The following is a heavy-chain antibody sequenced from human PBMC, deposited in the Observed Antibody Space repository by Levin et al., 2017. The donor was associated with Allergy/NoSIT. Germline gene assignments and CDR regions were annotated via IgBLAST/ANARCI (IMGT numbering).Heavy chain of an antibody. CDR1: GNSVSSNSAA. CDR3: ASGGDYFWAFDI. Sequence: RSQTLSLTCAISGNSVSSNSAAWSWIRQSPSRGLEWLGRTYYRSKWYNDYAVSVKSRITINPDTSKNQFSLQLNSVTPEDTAVYYCASGGDYFWAFDIWGQGTMVTVSS. V-gene: IGHV6-1*01. CDR2: TYYRSKWYN. J-gene: IGHJ3*02. D-gene: IGHD2/OR15-2a*01.